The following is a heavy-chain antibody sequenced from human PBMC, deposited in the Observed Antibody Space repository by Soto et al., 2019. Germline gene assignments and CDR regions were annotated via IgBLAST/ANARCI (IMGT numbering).Heavy chain of an antibody. Sequence: SVKVSCKASGGTFSSYAISWVRQAPGQVLEWMGGIIPIYGTANYAQKFQGRVTITADESTSTAYMELSSLRSEDTAVYYCARDTGDPPHDPWGQGTPVTVSS. CDR2: IIPIYGTA. CDR1: GGTFSSYA. D-gene: IGHD3-16*01. V-gene: IGHV1-69*01. CDR3: ARDTGDPPHDP. J-gene: IGHJ5*02.